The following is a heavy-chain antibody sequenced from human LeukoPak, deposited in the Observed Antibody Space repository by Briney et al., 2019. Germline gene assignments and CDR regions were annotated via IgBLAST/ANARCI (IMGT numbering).Heavy chain of an antibody. CDR3: ARDILYGSGNAFDI. D-gene: IGHD3-10*01. CDR2: IKQDGSEE. J-gene: IGHJ3*02. CDR1: GFTFSSYW. V-gene: IGHV3-7*01. Sequence: GGSLRLSCAASGFTFSSYWMSWVRQAPGKGLEWVANIKQDGSEEYYVDSVKGRFTIYRDNAKNSLYLQMNSLRAEDTAVYYCARDILYGSGNAFDIWGQGTMVTVSS.